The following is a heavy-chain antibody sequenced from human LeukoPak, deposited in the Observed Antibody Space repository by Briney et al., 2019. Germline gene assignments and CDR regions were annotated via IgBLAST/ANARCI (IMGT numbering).Heavy chain of an antibody. CDR3: ARAWESIAGYYFDY. CDR1: GFAFGSEA. D-gene: IGHD1-26*01. V-gene: IGHV3-23*01. CDR2: ISPGGGTT. Sequence: GGSLRLSCAVSGFAFGSEAMSWVRQSPARGLEWVASISPGGGTTYYADSVKGRFTISRDNSKNTLYLQMNSLRAEDTAVYYCARAWESIAGYYFDYWGQGTLVTVSS. J-gene: IGHJ4*02.